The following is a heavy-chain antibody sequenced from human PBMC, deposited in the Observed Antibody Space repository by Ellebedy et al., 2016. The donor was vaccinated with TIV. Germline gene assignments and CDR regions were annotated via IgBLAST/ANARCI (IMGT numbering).Heavy chain of an antibody. CDR3: ASGLFEYSSLSYYYGMDV. CDR1: GYTLTELS. V-gene: IGHV1-69*13. Sequence: SVKVSCXVSGYTLTELSMHWVRQAPGQGLEWMGGIIPIFGTANYAQKFQGRVTITADESTSTAYMELSSLRSEDTAVYYCASGLFEYSSLSYYYGMDVWGQGTTVTVSS. J-gene: IGHJ6*02. D-gene: IGHD6-6*01. CDR2: IIPIFGTA.